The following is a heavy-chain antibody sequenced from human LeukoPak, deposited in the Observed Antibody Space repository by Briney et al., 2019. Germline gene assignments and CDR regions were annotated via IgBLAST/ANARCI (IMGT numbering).Heavy chain of an antibody. V-gene: IGHV4-30-4*01. Sequence: SQTLSLTCTVSGGSISSGDYYWSWIRQPPGKGLEWIGYIYYSGSTYYNPSLKSRITISVDTSKNQFSLKLSSVTAAGTAVYYCARDSHDFGVYWGQGTLVTVSS. D-gene: IGHD3-3*01. CDR3: ARDSHDFGVY. J-gene: IGHJ4*02. CDR1: GGSISSGDYY. CDR2: IYYSGST.